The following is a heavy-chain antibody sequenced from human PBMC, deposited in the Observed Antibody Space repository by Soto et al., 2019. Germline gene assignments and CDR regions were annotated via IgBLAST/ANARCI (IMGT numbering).Heavy chain of an antibody. CDR3: ARGGRQYSSSWYWFDP. Sequence: QVQLVQSGAEVKKPGSSVKVSCKASGGTFSSYAISWVRQAPGQGLECMGGIIPIFGTANYAQKFQGRVTITADESTSTAYMELSSLRAEDTAVYYCARGGRQYSSSWYWFDPWGQGTLVTVSS. CDR2: IIPIFGTA. D-gene: IGHD6-13*01. J-gene: IGHJ5*02. CDR1: GGTFSSYA. V-gene: IGHV1-69*01.